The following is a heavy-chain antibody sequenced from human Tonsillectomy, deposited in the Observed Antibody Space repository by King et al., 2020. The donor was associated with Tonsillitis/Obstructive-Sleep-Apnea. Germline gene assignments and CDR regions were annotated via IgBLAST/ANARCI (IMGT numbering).Heavy chain of an antibody. J-gene: IGHJ5*02. D-gene: IGHD4-23*01. Sequence: QLQESGPGLVKPSETLSLTCTVSGGSISSRSYYWGWLRQPPGKGLEWIGNIYYTGSTYYNPSLKSRVTISVDTSKNQFSLKMRSVTAADTAVYYCAGRHGGNSWHWFDPWGQGTLVTVSS. CDR1: GGSISSRSYY. CDR3: AGRHGGNSWHWFDP. CDR2: IYYTGST. V-gene: IGHV4-39*01.